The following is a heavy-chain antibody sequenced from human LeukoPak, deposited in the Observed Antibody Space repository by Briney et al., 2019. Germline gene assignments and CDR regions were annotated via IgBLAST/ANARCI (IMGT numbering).Heavy chain of an antibody. V-gene: IGHV1-2*02. Sequence: AVKVSCKASGFTFTGYYMHWVRQAPGQEVEWMGWINPNSGGTNYAQKFQGRVTMTRDTSISTAYLELSGLRSDDTALYYCARGDGYCSSTTCYFEYGMDVWGQGSTVTVSS. D-gene: IGHD2-2*03. J-gene: IGHJ6*02. CDR3: ARGDGYCSSTTCYFEYGMDV. CDR1: GFTFTGYY. CDR2: INPNSGGT.